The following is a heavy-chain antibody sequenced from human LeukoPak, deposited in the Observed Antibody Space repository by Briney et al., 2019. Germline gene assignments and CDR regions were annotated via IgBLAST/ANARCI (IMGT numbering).Heavy chain of an antibody. D-gene: IGHD4-17*01. CDR1: VFTVSSNY. J-gene: IGHJ4*02. CDR3: ARGYTQDYGDYFDY. V-gene: IGHV3-53*01. CDR2: IYSGGNT. Sequence: PGGSLRLSCAASVFTVSSNYMSWVRQAPGKGLEWVSVIYSGGNTLYADSVKGRFTISRDNSMNTLYLQMNSLRAEDTAVYYCARGYTQDYGDYFDYWGQGTLVTVSS.